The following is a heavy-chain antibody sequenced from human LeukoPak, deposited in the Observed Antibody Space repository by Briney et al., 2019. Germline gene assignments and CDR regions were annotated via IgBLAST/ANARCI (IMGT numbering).Heavy chain of an antibody. CDR3: ARDSASELLWFGEPPRDYYYMDV. CDR2: ISAYNGNT. V-gene: IGHV1-18*04. Sequence: AASVTVSCKASGYTFTSYYMHWVRQAPGQGLEWMGWISAYNGNTNYAQKLQGRVTMTTDTSTSTAYLELRSLTSDDTAVYYCARDSASELLWFGEPPRDYYYMDVWGKGTTVTISS. CDR1: GYTFTSYY. D-gene: IGHD3-10*01. J-gene: IGHJ6*03.